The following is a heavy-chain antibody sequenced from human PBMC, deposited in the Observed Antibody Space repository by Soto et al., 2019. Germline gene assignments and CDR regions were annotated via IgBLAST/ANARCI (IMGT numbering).Heavy chain of an antibody. CDR1: GGSFSGYY. J-gene: IGHJ4*02. Sequence: KPSETLSLTCAVYGGSFSGYYWSWIRQPPGKGLEWIGEINHSGSTNYNPSLKSRVTISVDTSKNQFSLKLSSVTAADTAVYYCARAPSRPEAEPLNGVSNAKRYYFDYWGQGTLVTVSS. V-gene: IGHV4-34*01. CDR2: INHSGST. CDR3: ARAPSRPEAEPLNGVSNAKRYYFDY. D-gene: IGHD2-8*01.